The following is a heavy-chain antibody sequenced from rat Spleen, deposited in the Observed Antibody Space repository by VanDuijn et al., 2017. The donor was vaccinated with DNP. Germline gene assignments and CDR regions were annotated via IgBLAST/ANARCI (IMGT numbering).Heavy chain of an antibody. V-gene: IGHV5-29*01. Sequence: EVQLVESGGGLVQPGRSLKLSCAASGFTFTNYGMAWVRQAPTKGLEWVATISYDGSETYYSDSVKGRFSLSRDNAKSTLYLQMDSLRSEDTATYYCARQNYGSLDYWGQGVMVTVSS. CDR1: GFTFTNYG. D-gene: IGHD1-11*01. CDR2: ISYDGSET. CDR3: ARQNYGSLDY. J-gene: IGHJ2*01.